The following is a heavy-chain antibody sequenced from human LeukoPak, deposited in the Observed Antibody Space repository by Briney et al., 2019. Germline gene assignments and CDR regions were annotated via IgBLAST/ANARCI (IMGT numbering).Heavy chain of an antibody. CDR3: ARGSHSLRWYL. J-gene: IGHJ2*01. D-gene: IGHD3-10*01. V-gene: IGHV4-59*02. Sequence: SETLSLTCTASGDFVRSYYWSWLRQPPGKGLEWIGYISYSGSTTYSPSLQSRVTISLDTSMKQFSLTLNSVTAADTAVYYCARGSHSLRWYLWGRGTLVTVSS. CDR2: ISYSGST. CDR1: GDFVRSYY.